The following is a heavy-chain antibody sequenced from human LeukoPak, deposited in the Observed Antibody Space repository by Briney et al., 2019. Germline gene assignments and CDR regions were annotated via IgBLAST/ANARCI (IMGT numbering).Heavy chain of an antibody. Sequence: SSETLSLTCAVSGGSIRSSNWWSWVRQPPGKGLEGIGEIYHSGSTNYNPSLKSRVTISVDTSKNQFSLKLSSVTAADTAVYYCARRHRHNARGAALGYWGQGTLVTVSS. J-gene: IGHJ4*02. D-gene: IGHD6-13*01. V-gene: IGHV4-4*02. CDR1: GGSIRSSNW. CDR2: IYHSGST. CDR3: ARRHRHNARGAALGY.